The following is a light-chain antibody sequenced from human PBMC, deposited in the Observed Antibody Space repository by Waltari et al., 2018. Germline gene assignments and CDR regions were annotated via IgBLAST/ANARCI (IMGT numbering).Light chain of an antibody. J-gene: IGKJ2*01. CDR2: AAS. V-gene: IGKV1-17*03. CDR3: LQHKTYPHA. CDR1: QAINAF. Sequence: DIQMTQSPSVMYASVGDRVTLTCRASQAINAFAGWFQQRPGEAPRRLIYAASTLQIGVPSRFSGSGYGTEFTLTISSLQPEDFATYYCLQHKTYPHAFGQGTRVEIK.